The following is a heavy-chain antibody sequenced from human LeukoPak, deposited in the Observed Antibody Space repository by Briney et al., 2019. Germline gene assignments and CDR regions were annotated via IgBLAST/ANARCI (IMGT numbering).Heavy chain of an antibody. Sequence: GRSLRLSCEASGFTFSTYPMHWVRQAPDKGLEWVSMISHHGSNEYYADSVKGRFTISRDNSKNTLYLQMNNPRVEDTAIYYCARVHDTTGYYHYFDSWGQGTLVTVSS. CDR1: GFTFSTYP. CDR3: ARVHDTTGYYHYFDS. D-gene: IGHD3-9*01. CDR2: ISHHGSNE. V-gene: IGHV3-30*14. J-gene: IGHJ4*02.